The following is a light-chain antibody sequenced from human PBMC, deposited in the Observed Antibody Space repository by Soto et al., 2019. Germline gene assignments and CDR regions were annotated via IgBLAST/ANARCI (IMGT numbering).Light chain of an antibody. Sequence: QSVLTQPASVSGSPGQSITISCTGTSSDVGGYNYLSWYQQHPGKAPKVMIYEVSNRPSGVSNPFSGSKSGNTASLTISGLQAEDEADYFCSSYTTSGTPVFGGGTKLTVL. V-gene: IGLV2-14*01. CDR1: SSDVGGYNY. CDR3: SSYTTSGTPV. J-gene: IGLJ3*02. CDR2: EVS.